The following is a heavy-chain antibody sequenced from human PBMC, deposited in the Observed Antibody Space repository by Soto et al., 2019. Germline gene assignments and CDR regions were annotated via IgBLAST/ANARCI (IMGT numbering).Heavy chain of an antibody. CDR2: INHSGST. CDR3: ARYSSIAARHFDY. J-gene: IGHJ4*02. Sequence: QVQLQQWGAGLLKPSETLSLTCAVYGGSFSGYYWSWIRQPPGKGLEWIGEINHSGSTNYNPSLKSRVTISVDTSKNHFSLKLSSVTAADTAVYYCARYSSIAARHFDYWGQGTLVTVSS. V-gene: IGHV4-34*01. CDR1: GGSFSGYY. D-gene: IGHD6-6*01.